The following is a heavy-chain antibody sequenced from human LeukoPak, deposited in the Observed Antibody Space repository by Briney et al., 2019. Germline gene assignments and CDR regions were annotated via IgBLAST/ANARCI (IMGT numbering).Heavy chain of an antibody. CDR2: IYHSGST. CDR3: ARDNNWNDEGWFDP. Sequence: SETLSLTCAVSGGSISSSNWWSWVRQPPGKGLEWIGEIYHSGSTNYNPSLKSRVTISVDKSKNQFSLKLSSVTAADTAVYCCARDNNWNDEGWFDPWGQGTLVTVSS. V-gene: IGHV4-4*01. CDR1: GGSISSSNW. D-gene: IGHD1-20*01. J-gene: IGHJ5*02.